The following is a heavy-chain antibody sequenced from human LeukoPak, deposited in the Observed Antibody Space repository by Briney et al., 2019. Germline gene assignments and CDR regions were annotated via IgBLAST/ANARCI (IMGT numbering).Heavy chain of an antibody. J-gene: IGHJ4*02. CDR3: ARGRSTGYLYYFEY. CDR1: GYTFTSYD. Sequence: ASVKVSCKASGYTFTSYDINWVRQATGQGLEWMEWMNPNSGSTGYAQKFQGRVTITRNTSISTAYMELSGLRSEDTAVYYCARGRSTGYLYYFEYWGQGTLVTVSS. V-gene: IGHV1-8*03. CDR2: MNPNSGST. D-gene: IGHD5-12*01.